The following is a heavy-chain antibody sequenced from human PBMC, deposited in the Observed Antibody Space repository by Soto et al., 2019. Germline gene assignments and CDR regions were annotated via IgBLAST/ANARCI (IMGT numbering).Heavy chain of an antibody. CDR1: RGSFSGYY. J-gene: IGHJ4*02. CDR2: INHSGST. V-gene: IGHV4-34*01. CDR3: AIYCSGGSCPSFDY. Sequence: SETLSLTCAVYRGSFSGYYWSWIRQPPGKGLEWIGEINHSGSTNYNPSLKSRVTISVDTSKNQFSLKLSSVTAADTAVYYCAIYCSGGSCPSFDYWGQGTLVTVSS. D-gene: IGHD2-15*01.